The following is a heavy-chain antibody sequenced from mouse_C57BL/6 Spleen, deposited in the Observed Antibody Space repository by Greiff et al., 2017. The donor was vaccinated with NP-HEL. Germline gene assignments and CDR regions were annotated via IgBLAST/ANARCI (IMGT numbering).Heavy chain of an antibody. CDR2: ISYDGSN. CDR1: GYSITSGYY. J-gene: IGHJ1*03. CDR3: ARDYYGHFDV. V-gene: IGHV3-6*01. D-gene: IGHD1-1*01. Sequence: ESGPGLVKPSQSLSLTCSVTGYSITSGYYWNWIRQFPGNKLEWMGYISYDGSNNYNPSLKNRISITRDTSKNQFFLKLNSVTTEDTATYYCARDYYGHFDVWGTGTTVTVSS.